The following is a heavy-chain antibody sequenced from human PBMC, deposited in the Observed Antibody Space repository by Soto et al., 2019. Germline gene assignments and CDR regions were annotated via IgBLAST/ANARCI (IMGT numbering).Heavy chain of an antibody. Sequence: QVQLVESGGGVVQPGRSLRLSCAASGFTCSSYAMHWVRQAPGKGLEWVAVISYDGSNKYYADSVKGRFTISRDNSKNTLYLQMNSLRAEDTAVYYCARDSGMYYYDSSGYEWFDPWGQGTLVTVSS. D-gene: IGHD3-22*01. CDR3: ARDSGMYYYDSSGYEWFDP. CDR2: ISYDGSNK. CDR1: GFTCSSYA. J-gene: IGHJ5*02. V-gene: IGHV3-30-3*01.